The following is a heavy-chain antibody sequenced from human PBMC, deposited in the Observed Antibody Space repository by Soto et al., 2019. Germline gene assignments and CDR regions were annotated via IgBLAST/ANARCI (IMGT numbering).Heavy chain of an antibody. CDR1: GFTFSSYA. D-gene: IGHD3-10*01. J-gene: IGHJ4*02. CDR3: AKDYYGSGSYYFGY. Sequence: LRLSCAASGFTFSSYAMSWVRQAPGKGLEWVSAISGSGGSTYYADSVKGRFTISRDNSKNTLYLQMNSLRAEDTAVYYCAKDYYGSGSYYFGYWGQGTLVTVSS. V-gene: IGHV3-23*01. CDR2: ISGSGGST.